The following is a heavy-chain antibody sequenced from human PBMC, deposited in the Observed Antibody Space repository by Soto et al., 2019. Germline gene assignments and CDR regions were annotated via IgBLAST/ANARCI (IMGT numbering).Heavy chain of an antibody. Sequence: QVQLVESGGGVVQPGRSLRLSCAASGFTFSSYGMHWVRQAPGKGLERVAVLSYAGSNTYYAGSVKGRFTISRDNSNNALYLQMNSLRAADTAVYFCAKGKGGYYDFDVGYHFDYWGHGTLVSVSS. CDR1: GFTFSSYG. CDR2: LSYAGSNT. CDR3: AKGKGGYYDFDVGYHFDY. V-gene: IGHV3-30*18. J-gene: IGHJ4*01. D-gene: IGHD3-9*01.